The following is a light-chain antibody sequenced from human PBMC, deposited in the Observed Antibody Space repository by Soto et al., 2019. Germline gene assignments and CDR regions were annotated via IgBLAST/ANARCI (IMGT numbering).Light chain of an antibody. CDR2: GAS. V-gene: IGKV3-20*01. CDR1: QSVGSSY. CDR3: QQFGSSPPT. J-gene: IGKJ1*01. Sequence: EIVLTQSPGTLSLSPGERATLSCRASQSVGSSYLAWYQQKPGQAPRLLIYGASNRATGIPDRFSDSGSGTDFTLTISRLEPEDCAVYYCQQFGSSPPTFGQGTKVEIK.